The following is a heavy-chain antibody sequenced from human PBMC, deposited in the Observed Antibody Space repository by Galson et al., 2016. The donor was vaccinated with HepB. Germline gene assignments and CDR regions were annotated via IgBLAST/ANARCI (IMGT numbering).Heavy chain of an antibody. CDR2: ITYSGTT. CDR1: GGSISSWSYRAYH. D-gene: IGHD4-17*01. CDR3: ARQHPTGDAPDL. V-gene: IGHV4-39*01. Sequence: ETLSLTCTVSGGSISSWSYRAYHWGWIRQSPGKGLEWVGSITYSGTTYYNPSLKSRVTVSVDTSRDHFSLMLESVTAADTAVYYCARQHPTGDAPDLWGQGTLVTVSS. J-gene: IGHJ5*02.